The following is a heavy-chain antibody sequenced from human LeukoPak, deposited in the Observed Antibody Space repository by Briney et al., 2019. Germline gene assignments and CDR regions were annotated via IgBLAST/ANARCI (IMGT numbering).Heavy chain of an antibody. CDR3: ARSDIWGSYRFLDY. Sequence: SQTLSLTCAISGDSVSSSSAAWNWIRQSPSRGLEWLGRTYYRSKWYNDYAVSVKSRIIINPDTSKNQFSLQLNSVTPEDTAVYYCARSDIWGSYRFLDYWGQGALVTVSS. D-gene: IGHD3-16*02. CDR2: TYYRSKWYN. CDR1: GDSVSSSSAA. J-gene: IGHJ4*02. V-gene: IGHV6-1*01.